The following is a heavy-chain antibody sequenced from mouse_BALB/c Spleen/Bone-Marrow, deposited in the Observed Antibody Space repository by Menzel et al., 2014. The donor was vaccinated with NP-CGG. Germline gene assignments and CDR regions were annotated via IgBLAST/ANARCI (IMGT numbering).Heavy chain of an antibody. CDR2: ISSGSSTI. CDR1: GFTFSSFG. J-gene: IGHJ2*01. V-gene: IGHV5-17*02. Sequence: EVQLVVSGGGLVQPGGSRKLSCAASGFTFSSFGMHWVRQAPERGLEWVAYISSGSSTIYYADTVKGPFTISRDNPKNTLFLQMTSLRSEDTAMYYCARGGNWEDFDYWGQGTTLTVSS. CDR3: ARGGNWEDFDY. D-gene: IGHD4-1*01.